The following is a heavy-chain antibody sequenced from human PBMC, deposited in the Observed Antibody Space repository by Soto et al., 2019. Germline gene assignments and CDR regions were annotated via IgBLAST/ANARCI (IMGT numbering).Heavy chain of an antibody. Sequence: ASVKVSCKTSGYTFTSYGISWVRQAPGQGLERMGWISTDKGKTSYAQEFQGRVTMTTDTSTSTGYLELRSLRSDDTAVYYCATRSPAFDYWGQGTLVTVSS. CDR2: ISTDKGKT. V-gene: IGHV1-18*01. CDR3: ATRSPAFDY. CDR1: GYTFTSYG. J-gene: IGHJ4*02.